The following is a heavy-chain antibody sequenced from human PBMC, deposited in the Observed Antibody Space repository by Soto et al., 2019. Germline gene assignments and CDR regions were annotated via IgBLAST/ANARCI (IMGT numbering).Heavy chain of an antibody. J-gene: IGHJ5*02. Sequence: QVQLVQSGAEVKKPGSSVKVSCKASGGTFSSYTISWVRQAPGQGLEWMGRIIPILGIANNAQKFQGRVTITADKSTSTAYMELSSLRSEDTAVYYCARGGYSYGSPNNWFDPWGQGTLVTVSS. CDR1: GGTFSSYT. CDR2: IIPILGIA. D-gene: IGHD5-18*01. V-gene: IGHV1-69*02. CDR3: ARGGYSYGSPNNWFDP.